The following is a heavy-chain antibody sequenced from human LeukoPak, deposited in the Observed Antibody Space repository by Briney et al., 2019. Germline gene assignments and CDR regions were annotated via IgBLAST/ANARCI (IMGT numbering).Heavy chain of an antibody. J-gene: IGHJ4*02. V-gene: IGHV3-11*04. Sequence: KPGGSLRLSCAVSGFAFSDHYMTWIRQAPGKGLEYISYLSNTGSDISYADSVKGRFSISRDNAKNTLYLQVNNLRAEDAAVYYCARGPNSNWSGLDFWGQGTLLTVSS. CDR1: GFAFSDHY. CDR2: LSNTGSDI. CDR3: ARGPNSNWSGLDF. D-gene: IGHD6-6*01.